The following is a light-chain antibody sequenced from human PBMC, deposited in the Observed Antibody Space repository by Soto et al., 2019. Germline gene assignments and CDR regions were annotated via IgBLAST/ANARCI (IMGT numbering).Light chain of an antibody. J-gene: IGLJ3*02. V-gene: IGLV2-23*02. CDR2: EVS. CDR1: SSDVGSYNH. CDR3: CSYAGDSTRV. Sequence: QSVLTQPASVSGSPGQSITISCTGTSSDVGSYNHVSWYQQHPGKAPKFMIYEVSQRPSGVSNRFSGSKSGNTASLTISGLQADDEANYYCCSYAGDSTRVFGGGTKLTVL.